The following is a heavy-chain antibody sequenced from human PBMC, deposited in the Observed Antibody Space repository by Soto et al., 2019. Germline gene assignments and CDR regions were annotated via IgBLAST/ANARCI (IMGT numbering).Heavy chain of an antibody. D-gene: IGHD2-8*01. Sequence: QVQLVQSGDEMKKPGASVKVSCKASGYTFTSHFISWVRQAPGQGLEWMGWISTYNGYTNYALDLQGRVTMTTDTSTSTAYMELKSLKSDDTAVYFCARRYCTTSSCTSQYGMDVWGQGTTVTVSS. CDR1: GYTFTSHF. CDR3: ARRYCTTSSCTSQYGMDV. V-gene: IGHV1-18*04. CDR2: ISTYNGYT. J-gene: IGHJ6*02.